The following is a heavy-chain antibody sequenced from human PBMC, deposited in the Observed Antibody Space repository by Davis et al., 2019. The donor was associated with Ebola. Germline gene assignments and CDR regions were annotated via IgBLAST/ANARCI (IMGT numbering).Heavy chain of an antibody. D-gene: IGHD1-26*01. J-gene: IGHJ3*02. CDR1: GDSISSGGYY. CDR2: IYDGGSA. CDR3: ARGVEGGSYHDAYDI. Sequence: MPSETLSLTCSVSGDSISSGGYYWTWVRQHPGKGLEWIGLIYDGGSAYYKSSLKRRTMISVDTFKNQLSLNLNSVTAADTAMYYCARGVEGGSYHDAYDIWGQGTLVTVSS. V-gene: IGHV4-31*03.